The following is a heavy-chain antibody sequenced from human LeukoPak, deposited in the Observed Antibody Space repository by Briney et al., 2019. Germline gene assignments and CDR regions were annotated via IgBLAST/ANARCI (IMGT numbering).Heavy chain of an antibody. D-gene: IGHD1-20*01. Sequence: GASVKVSCKASGYSFTTYAMNWLRQAPGQGLEWMGWINTNTGNPTYAQGFTGRFVFSLDTSVSTAYLQISSLKAEDTAVYYCARDPGYNWNPIYYFDYWDQGTLVTVSS. V-gene: IGHV7-4-1*02. J-gene: IGHJ4*02. CDR1: GYSFTTYA. CDR3: ARDPGYNWNPIYYFDY. CDR2: INTNTGNP.